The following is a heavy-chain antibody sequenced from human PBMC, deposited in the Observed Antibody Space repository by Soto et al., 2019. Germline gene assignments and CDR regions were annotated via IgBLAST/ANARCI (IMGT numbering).Heavy chain of an antibody. D-gene: IGHD2-21*02. V-gene: IGHV3-30*18. CDR3: AKDRRKWGDSPVEK. J-gene: IGHJ4*02. CDR1: GFTFSKFG. Sequence: QVQLVESGGGVVQPGRSLRLSCAASGFTFSKFGMHWLRQAPGRGLEWVAGISNDGSDEYYADSVKGRFNISRDNSKITLSLQMNSLRFEDTAVYFCAKDRRKWGDSPVEKWGQGTLVTVSS. CDR2: ISNDGSDE.